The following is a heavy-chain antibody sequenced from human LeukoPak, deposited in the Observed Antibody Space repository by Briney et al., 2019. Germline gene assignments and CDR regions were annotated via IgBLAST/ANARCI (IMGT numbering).Heavy chain of an antibody. D-gene: IGHD1-26*01. CDR2: IYYSGNT. V-gene: IGHV4-59*01. CDR1: GGSIRSYY. J-gene: IGHJ3*02. Sequence: SETLSLTCSVSGGSIRSYYWSWIRQPPGKGLEWIGYIYYSGNTNYNPSLKSRVTISVDTSKNQFSMKLNSVTAAATAVYYCARGGWRAAGGQVGPVDAFDIWGQGTMVTVSS. CDR3: ARGGWRAAGGQVGPVDAFDI.